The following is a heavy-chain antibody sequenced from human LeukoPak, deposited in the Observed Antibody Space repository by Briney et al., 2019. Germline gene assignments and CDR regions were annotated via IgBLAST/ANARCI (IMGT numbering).Heavy chain of an antibody. CDR2: IWSNGVNK. CDR1: GFTFNSSG. V-gene: IGHV3-33*06. Sequence: PGGSLRLSCGASGFTFNSSGMQWVRQAPGKGLEWVGVIWSNGVNKYYADSVKGRFTISRDNSKNTLSLQMDSLRVEDSGLYYCAKEYAPFVGCDYWGQGILVTVSS. D-gene: IGHD1-26*01. CDR3: AKEYAPFVGCDY. J-gene: IGHJ4*02.